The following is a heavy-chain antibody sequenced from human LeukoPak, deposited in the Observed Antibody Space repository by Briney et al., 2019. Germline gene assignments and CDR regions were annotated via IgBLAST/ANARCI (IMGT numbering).Heavy chain of an antibody. CDR2: ISSSGSTI. CDR1: GFTFSSYE. Sequence: GSLRLSCAASGFTFSSYEMNWVRQAPGKGLEWVSYISSSGSTIYYADSVEGRFTISRDNAKNSLYLQMNSLRAEDTAVYYCARAYLPYFDYWGQGTLVTVSS. J-gene: IGHJ4*02. CDR3: ARAYLPYFDY. V-gene: IGHV3-48*03.